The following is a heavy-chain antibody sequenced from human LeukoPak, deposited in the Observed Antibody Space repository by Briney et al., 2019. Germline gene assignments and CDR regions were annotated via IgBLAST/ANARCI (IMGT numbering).Heavy chain of an antibody. CDR3: AKEHYDSSGLQFFDY. V-gene: IGHV3-7*03. CDR2: IKQDGSEK. Sequence: GSLRLSCAASGFTFSSYWMSWVRQAPGKGLEWVANIKQDGSEKYYVDSVKGRFTISRDNAKNSLYLQMNSLRAEDTAVYYCAKEHYDSSGLQFFDYWGQGTLVTVSS. J-gene: IGHJ4*02. D-gene: IGHD3-22*01. CDR1: GFTFSSYW.